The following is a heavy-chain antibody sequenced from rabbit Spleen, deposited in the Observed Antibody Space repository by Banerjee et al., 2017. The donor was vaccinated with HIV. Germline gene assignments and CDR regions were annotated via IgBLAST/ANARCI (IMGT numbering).Heavy chain of an antibody. D-gene: IGHD8-1*01. CDR3: ARDSGSNDYIDVYFNL. V-gene: IGHV1S45*01. Sequence: EQLEESGGGLVKPEGSLTLTCKASGVSFSDKDVMCWVRQAPGKGLEWIACINIVTGKAVYASWAKGRFIMSRTSSTTVTLQMTSLTAADTATYFCARDSGSNDYIDVYFNLWGQGTLVTVS. CDR2: INIVTGKA. J-gene: IGHJ4*01. CDR1: GVSFSDKDV.